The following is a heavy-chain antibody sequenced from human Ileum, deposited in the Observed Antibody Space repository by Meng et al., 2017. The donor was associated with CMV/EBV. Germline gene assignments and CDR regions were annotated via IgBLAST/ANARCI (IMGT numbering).Heavy chain of an antibody. J-gene: IGHJ4*02. CDR1: GFTFSNYS. CDR2: ISSSGSYL. Sequence: GESLKISCAASGFTFSNYSMNWVRQAPGKGLEWVSSISSSGSYLFYADSVKGRFTISRDNAKNSLYLQMNSLRVEDTAVYFCARASDYARDYWGQGTLVTVSS. D-gene: IGHD4-17*01. V-gene: IGHV3-21*01. CDR3: ARASDYARDY.